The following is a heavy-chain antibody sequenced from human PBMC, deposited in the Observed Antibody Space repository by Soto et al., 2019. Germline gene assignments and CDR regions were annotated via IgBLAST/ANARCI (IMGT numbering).Heavy chain of an antibody. Sequence: QVTLKESGPVLVKPTETLTLTCTVSGLSLSNGRLGVSWIRQPPGKALEWLAHIFSNDDKSYRTSLKSRLTISKDTSRSQVVRTMTNMDPVDSATYYCALIRDCSRTDCYLASFDPWGQGTLVTVSS. CDR3: ALIRDCSRTDCYLASFDP. CDR1: GLSLSNGRLG. V-gene: IGHV2-26*01. J-gene: IGHJ5*02. CDR2: IFSNDDK. D-gene: IGHD2-2*01.